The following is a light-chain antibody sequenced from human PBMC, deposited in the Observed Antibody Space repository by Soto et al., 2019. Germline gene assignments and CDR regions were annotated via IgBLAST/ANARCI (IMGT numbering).Light chain of an antibody. CDR2: GAS. Sequence: EIVLTQSPGTLSLSPGERATLSCRASRSVGTFLAWYQQKPGQAPRLLIYGASSRATVIPDRFSGSGSGTEFTLTISRLEPEDFAVYYCQQYSSSPPLTFGGGTKVEIK. V-gene: IGKV3-20*01. CDR1: RSVGTF. J-gene: IGKJ4*01. CDR3: QQYSSSPPLT.